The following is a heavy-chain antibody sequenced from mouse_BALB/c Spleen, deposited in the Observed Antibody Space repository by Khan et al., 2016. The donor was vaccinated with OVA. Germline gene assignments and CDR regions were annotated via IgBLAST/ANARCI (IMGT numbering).Heavy chain of an antibody. V-gene: IGHV1-9*01. CDR3: ARLGDYDAYFDY. CDR2: ILPGSGST. D-gene: IGHD2-4*01. Sequence: QVQLQQSGAELMKPGASVKISCKATGFTFNIYWIEWIKQRPGHGLEWIGEILPGSGSTNYNEKFKGKATFTADTSNTAYMHLSSLTSEDSAVYYGARLGDYDAYFDYWGQGTTLTVSS. CDR1: GFTFNIYW. J-gene: IGHJ2*01.